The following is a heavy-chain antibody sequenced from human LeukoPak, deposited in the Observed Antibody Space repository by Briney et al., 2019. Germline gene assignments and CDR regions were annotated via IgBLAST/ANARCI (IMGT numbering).Heavy chain of an antibody. Sequence: ASVKVSCKASGYTFTTYAMHWVRQAPGQGLEWMGWITSSGGTNYPQKFQGRVAITRDTSITTAYMDLSRLTSDDTAVYYCARDRYGDGYAHFDYWGQGALVTFSS. CDR2: ITSSGGT. V-gene: IGHV1-2*02. D-gene: IGHD5-24*01. J-gene: IGHJ4*02. CDR3: ARDRYGDGYAHFDY. CDR1: GYTFTTYA.